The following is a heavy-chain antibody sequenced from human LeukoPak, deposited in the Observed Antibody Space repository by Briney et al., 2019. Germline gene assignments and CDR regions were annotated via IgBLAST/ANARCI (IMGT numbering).Heavy chain of an antibody. CDR3: SRENGAFSPFGY. Sequence: PSGTLSLTCGVSGGSITSTNWWGWVRQPPGQGLEWIGEVSLSGLTNYNPSLSSRVIMALDASKNHLSLHLTSVTAADTAVYYCSRENGAFSPFGYWGQGYLVTVLS. CDR2: VSLSGLT. V-gene: IGHV4-4*02. J-gene: IGHJ4*02. D-gene: IGHD2-8*01. CDR1: GGSITSTNW.